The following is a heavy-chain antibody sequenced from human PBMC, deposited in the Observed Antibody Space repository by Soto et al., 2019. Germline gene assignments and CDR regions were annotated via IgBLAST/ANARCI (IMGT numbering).Heavy chain of an antibody. V-gene: IGHV3-7*03. D-gene: IGHD6-13*01. CDR2: IKQDGSEK. CDR1: GFTFSSYW. CDR3: ARVGYSSSWYHMGYYYYGMDV. Sequence: PGGSLRLSCAASGFTFSSYWMSWVRQAPGKGLEWVANIKQDGSEKYYVDSVKGRFTISRDNAKNSLYLQMNSLRAEDTAVYYCARVGYSSSWYHMGYYYYGMDVWGQGTTVTVSS. J-gene: IGHJ6*02.